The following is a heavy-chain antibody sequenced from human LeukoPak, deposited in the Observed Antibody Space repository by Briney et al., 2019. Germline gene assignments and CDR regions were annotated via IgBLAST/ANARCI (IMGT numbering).Heavy chain of an antibody. CDR1: VDSVSSNSAA. Sequence: SQTLSLTCAISVDSVSSNSAAWNWIRQSPLRGLEWLGRTYYRSKWYNDYAVSVKSRIIINSDTSKNQLSLQLNSVTPEDTGVYYCARGGWYSVDVSGQATTVTVSS. J-gene: IGHJ6*02. CDR3: ARGGWYSVDV. V-gene: IGHV6-1*01. CDR2: TYYRSKWYN. D-gene: IGHD6-19*01.